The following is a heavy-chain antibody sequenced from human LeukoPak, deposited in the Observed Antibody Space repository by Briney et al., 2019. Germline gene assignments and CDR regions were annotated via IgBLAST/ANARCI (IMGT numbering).Heavy chain of an antibody. V-gene: IGHV4-59*08. Sequence: SETLSLTCTVSGGSISSYYWSWIRQPPGKGLEWIGYIYYSGSTNYNPSLKSRVTISVDTSKNQFSLKLSSVTAADTAVYYCARLSGDYGVGPWGQGTLVTVSS. CDR3: ARLSGDYGVGP. J-gene: IGHJ5*02. D-gene: IGHD4-17*01. CDR2: IYYSGST. CDR1: GGSISSYY.